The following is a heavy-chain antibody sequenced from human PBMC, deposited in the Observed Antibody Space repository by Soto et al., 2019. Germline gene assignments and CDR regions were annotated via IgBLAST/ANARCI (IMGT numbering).Heavy chain of an antibody. V-gene: IGHV5-51*01. Sequence: RGESLKISCKASGYTFTSYWIGWVRQMPEKGLEWMGIIYPGDSDTRYSPSFQGQVTISVDKSISTAYLQWSRLKASDSAIYYCARQYCSGGSCYSDAFDVCGQGTMVTVSS. CDR2: IYPGDSDT. J-gene: IGHJ3*01. CDR3: ARQYCSGGSCYSDAFDV. D-gene: IGHD2-15*01. CDR1: GYTFTSYW.